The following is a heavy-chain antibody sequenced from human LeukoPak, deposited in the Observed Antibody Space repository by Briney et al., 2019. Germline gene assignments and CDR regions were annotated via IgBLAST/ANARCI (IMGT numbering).Heavy chain of an antibody. D-gene: IGHD5-24*01. V-gene: IGHV3-33*01. CDR3: ARERWTPIGPLSY. J-gene: IGHJ4*02. Sequence: GRSLRLSCAASEFTFSSYGMHWVRQAPGKGLEWVAVIWYDGSNKYYADSVKGRFTISRDNSKNTLYLQMNSLRAEDTAVYYCARERWTPIGPLSYWGQGTLVTVSS. CDR1: EFTFSSYG. CDR2: IWYDGSNK.